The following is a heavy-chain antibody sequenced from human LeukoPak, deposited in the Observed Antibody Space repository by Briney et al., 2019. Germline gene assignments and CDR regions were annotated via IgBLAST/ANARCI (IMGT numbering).Heavy chain of an antibody. CDR3: ARDVLGGYDQEFDY. CDR2: INPNSGGT. Sequence: ASVKVSCKASGYSFTGYHMHWVRQAPGQGLEWMGWINPNSGGTNYAQKFQGRVTMTRDTSISTAYMELSRLRSDDTAAYYCARDVLGGYDQEFDYWGQGTLVTVSS. CDR1: GYSFTGYH. V-gene: IGHV1-2*02. D-gene: IGHD5-12*01. J-gene: IGHJ4*02.